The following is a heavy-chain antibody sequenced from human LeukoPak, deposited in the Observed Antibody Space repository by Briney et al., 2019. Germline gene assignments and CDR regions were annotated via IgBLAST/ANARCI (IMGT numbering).Heavy chain of an antibody. CDR2: FHYSGSS. J-gene: IGHJ4*02. CDR3: ARHSHYIQPFDY. D-gene: IGHD5-18*01. CDR1: GGSINSSSYY. Sequence: PSETLSLTCTVSGGSINSSSYYWGWIRQPPGKGLEWIGSFHYSGSSYYNPSLKSRLTISVDTSRNQFSLNLRSVTAADTAVYYCARHSHYIQPFDYWGQGAQVTVSS. V-gene: IGHV4-39*01.